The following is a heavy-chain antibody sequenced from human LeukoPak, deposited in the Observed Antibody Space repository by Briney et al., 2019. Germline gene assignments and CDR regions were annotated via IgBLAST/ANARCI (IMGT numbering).Heavy chain of an antibody. CDR3: ARRVGGLGAYYFDY. D-gene: IGHD3-3*01. Sequence: PSETLSLTCAVYGGSFSGYYWSWIRQPPGKGLEWIGSIYYSGSTYYNPSLKSRVTISVDTSKNQFSLKLSSVTAADTAVYYCARRVGGLGAYYFDYWGQGTLVTVSS. J-gene: IGHJ4*02. V-gene: IGHV4-34*01. CDR1: GGSFSGYY. CDR2: IYYSGST.